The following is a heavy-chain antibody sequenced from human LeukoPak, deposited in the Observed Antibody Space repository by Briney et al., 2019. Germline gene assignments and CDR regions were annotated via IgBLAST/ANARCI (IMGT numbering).Heavy chain of an antibody. Sequence: GGSLRLSCAASGFTVSSNYMSCVRQAPGKGLEWVSVIYSGGSTYYADSVKGRFTISRHNSKNTLYLQMNSLRAEDTAVYYCARDSGMATNPGAFDIWGQGTMVTVSS. V-gene: IGHV3-53*04. J-gene: IGHJ3*02. CDR1: GFTVSSNY. CDR3: ARDSGMATNPGAFDI. D-gene: IGHD5-24*01. CDR2: IYSGGST.